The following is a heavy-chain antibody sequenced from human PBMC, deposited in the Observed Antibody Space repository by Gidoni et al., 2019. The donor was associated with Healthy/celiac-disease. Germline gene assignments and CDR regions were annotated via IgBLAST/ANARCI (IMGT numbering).Heavy chain of an antibody. Sequence: EVQLVESGGGLVQPGGSLKLSCAASGFTFSGSAMHWVRQASGKGLGWVGRIRSKANSYATAYAASVKGRFTISRDDSKNTAYLQMNSLKTEDTAVYYCTRAPGKGYYYYGMDVWGQGTTVTVSS. CDR3: TRAPGKGYYYYGMDV. V-gene: IGHV3-73*02. D-gene: IGHD1-1*01. J-gene: IGHJ6*02. CDR2: IRSKANSYAT. CDR1: GFTFSGSA.